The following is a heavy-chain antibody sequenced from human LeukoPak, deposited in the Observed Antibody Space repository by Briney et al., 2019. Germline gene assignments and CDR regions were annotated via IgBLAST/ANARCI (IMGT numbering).Heavy chain of an antibody. Sequence: PSETLSLTCAVSGYSISSGYYWGWIRQPPGKGLEWIGSIYHSGSTYYNPTLKSRVTISVDTSKNQFSLKLSSVTAADTAVYYCARRGGNGDFDYWGQGTLVTVSS. D-gene: IGHD4-23*01. V-gene: IGHV4-38-2*01. J-gene: IGHJ4*02. CDR3: ARRGGNGDFDY. CDR1: GYSISSGYY. CDR2: IYHSGST.